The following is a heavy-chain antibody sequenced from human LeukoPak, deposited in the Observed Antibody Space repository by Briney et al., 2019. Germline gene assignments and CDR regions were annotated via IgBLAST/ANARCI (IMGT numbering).Heavy chain of an antibody. J-gene: IGHJ6*02. CDR2: ISYDGSNK. Sequence: GRSLRLSCAASGFTFSSYAMHWVRQAPGKGLEWVAVISYDGSNKYYADSVKGRFTISRDNSKNTLYLQMNSLRAEDTAVYYCARDHRAPGCSSGGTNGMDVWGQGTTVTVSS. CDR3: ARDHRAPGCSSGGTNGMDV. V-gene: IGHV3-30-3*01. CDR1: GFTFSSYA. D-gene: IGHD6-19*01.